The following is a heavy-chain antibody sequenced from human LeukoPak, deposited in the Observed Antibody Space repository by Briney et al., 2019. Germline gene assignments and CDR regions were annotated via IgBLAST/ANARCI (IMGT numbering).Heavy chain of an antibody. CDR3: ARDSSMVRGVIRNYFDY. CDR1: GFTFSSYG. V-gene: IGHV3-30*02. CDR2: IRYDGSNK. J-gene: IGHJ4*02. D-gene: IGHD3-10*01. Sequence: GGSLRLSCAASGFTFSSYGMHWVRQAPGKGLEWVAFIRYDGSNKYYADSVKGRFTISRDNSKNTLYLQMNSLRAEDTAVYYCARDSSMVRGVIRNYFDYWGQGTLVTVSS.